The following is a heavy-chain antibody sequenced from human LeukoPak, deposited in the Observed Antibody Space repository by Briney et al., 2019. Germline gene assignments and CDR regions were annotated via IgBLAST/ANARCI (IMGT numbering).Heavy chain of an antibody. CDR1: GFTFSSYG. Sequence: GGSLRLSCAASGFTFSSYGIHWVREASGKGLEWVAVVSSDGSIKYYADSVKGRFTNSRDTSKNTVYLQMNSLGAEDTAFYYCARGYSSSWLGYFDYWGQGTLVTVSS. J-gene: IGHJ4*02. V-gene: IGHV3-30*03. CDR2: VSSDGSIK. CDR3: ARGYSSSWLGYFDY. D-gene: IGHD6-13*01.